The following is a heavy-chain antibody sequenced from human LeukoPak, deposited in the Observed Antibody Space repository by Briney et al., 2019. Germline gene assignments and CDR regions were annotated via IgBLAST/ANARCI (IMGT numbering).Heavy chain of an antibody. CDR2: ISWNSGSI. CDR1: GFTFDDYA. J-gene: IGHJ4*02. Sequence: PGGSLRRSCAASGFTFDDYAMHWVRQAPGKGLEWVSGISWNSGSIGYADSVKGRFTISRDNAKNSLYLQMNSLRAEDTALYYCAKGPEYFDYWGQGTLVTVSS. CDR3: AKGPEYFDY. V-gene: IGHV3-9*01.